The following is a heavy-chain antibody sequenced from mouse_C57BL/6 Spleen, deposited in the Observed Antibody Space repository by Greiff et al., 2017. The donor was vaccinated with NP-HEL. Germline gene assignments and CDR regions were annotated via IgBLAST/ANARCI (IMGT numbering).Heavy chain of an antibody. CDR2: IRSKSNNYAT. Sequence: EVKLVESGGGLVQPKGSLKLSCAASGFSFNTYAMNWVRQAPGKGLEWVARIRSKSNNYATYYADSVKDRFTISRDDSESMLYLQMNNLKTEDTAMYYCVRHDWDDLAYWGQGTLVTVSA. J-gene: IGHJ3*01. D-gene: IGHD4-1*01. CDR1: GFSFNTYA. V-gene: IGHV10-1*01. CDR3: VRHDWDDLAY.